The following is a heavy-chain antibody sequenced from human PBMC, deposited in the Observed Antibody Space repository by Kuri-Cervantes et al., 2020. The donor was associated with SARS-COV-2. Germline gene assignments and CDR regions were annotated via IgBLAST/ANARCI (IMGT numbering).Heavy chain of an antibody. Sequence: ASVKVSCKASGYTFTGYYMHWVRQAPGQGLEWMGWINPNSGGTNYAQKFQGRVTMTRDTSISTAYMELSRLRSDDTAVYYCARASSGSYYRFGCWGQGTVVTVSS. CDR1: GYTFTGYY. CDR3: ARASSGSYYRFGC. V-gene: IGHV1-2*02. CDR2: INPNSGGT. J-gene: IGHJ4*02. D-gene: IGHD1-26*01.